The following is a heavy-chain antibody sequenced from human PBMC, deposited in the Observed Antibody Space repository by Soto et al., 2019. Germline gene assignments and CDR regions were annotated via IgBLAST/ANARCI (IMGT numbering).Heavy chain of an antibody. V-gene: IGHV3-30*18. Sequence: QVQLVESGGGVVQPGRSLRLSCAASGFTFSSYGMHWVRQAPGKGLEWVAVISYDGSNKYYADSVKGRVTISRDNSKNTLYLQMVSLRAEDTAVYYCAKDGVGLDYWGQGTLVTVSS. CDR3: AKDGVGLDY. J-gene: IGHJ4*02. CDR2: ISYDGSNK. D-gene: IGHD2-15*01. CDR1: GFTFSSYG.